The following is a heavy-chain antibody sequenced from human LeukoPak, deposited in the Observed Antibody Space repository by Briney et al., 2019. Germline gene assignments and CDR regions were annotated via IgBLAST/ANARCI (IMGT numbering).Heavy chain of an antibody. CDR2: INPNSGDT. V-gene: IGHV1-2*02. Sequence: GASVKVSCKASGYTLTGYYMHWVRQAPGQGLEWMGWINPNSGDTNYAQDFQGRVTMTRDTSIRTAYLELSGLRSDDTAVYYCAKNPYEYYFDYWGQGTLVTVSS. CDR1: GYTLTGYY. J-gene: IGHJ4*02. D-gene: IGHD5-12*01. CDR3: AKNPYEYYFDY.